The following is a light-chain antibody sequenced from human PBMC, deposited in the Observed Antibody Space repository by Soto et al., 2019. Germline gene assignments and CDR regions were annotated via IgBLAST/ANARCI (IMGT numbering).Light chain of an antibody. J-gene: IGLJ3*02. Sequence: QLVLTQPPSASGTPGQTVTISCSGSRSNIGSTYVCWYQQVPGTAPKLLICNNNRRPSGVPDRFSGSTSGTSASLAISGLRSEDEGDYYCATWDDSLRGHWVFGGGTKLTVL. CDR1: RSNIGSTY. CDR3: ATWDDSLRGHWV. CDR2: NNN. V-gene: IGLV1-47*02.